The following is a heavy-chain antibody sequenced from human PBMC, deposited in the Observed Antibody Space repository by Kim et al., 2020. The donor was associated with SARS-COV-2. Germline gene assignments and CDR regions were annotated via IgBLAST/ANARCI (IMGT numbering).Heavy chain of an antibody. D-gene: IGHD2-2*01. J-gene: IGHJ6*02. CDR3: VTVPAAIPYYGMDV. CDR1: GYTLTELS. Sequence: ASVKVSCKVSGYTLTELSMHWVRQPPGKGLEWMGGFDLEDGETIYAQKFQGRVTMTEDTSTDTAYMELSSLRSEDTAGYYCVTVPAAIPYYGMDVWGQGT. V-gene: IGHV1-24*01. CDR2: FDLEDGET.